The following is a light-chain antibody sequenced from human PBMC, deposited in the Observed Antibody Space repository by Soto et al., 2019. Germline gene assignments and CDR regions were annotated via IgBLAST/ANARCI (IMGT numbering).Light chain of an antibody. V-gene: IGKV2-28*01. CDR3: MQALQTPRT. Sequence: DIVMTHSPLSLPVTPGEPASISCRSSQSLLHSNGYNYLDWYLQKPGQSPQLLIYLGSNRASGVHDRFSGSGSGTDFTLKISRVEAEDVGVYHCMQALQTPRTFGQGTKVKIK. J-gene: IGKJ1*01. CDR2: LGS. CDR1: QSLLHSNGYNY.